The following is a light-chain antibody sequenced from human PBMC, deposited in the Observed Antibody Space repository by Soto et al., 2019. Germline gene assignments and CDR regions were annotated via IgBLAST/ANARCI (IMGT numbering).Light chain of an antibody. V-gene: IGKV3-11*01. CDR1: QSVSSY. Sequence: EIVLTQSPATLSLSPGERATLSCRASQSVSSYLAWYQQKPGQAPRLLIYDASNRATGIPARFSGSGSGTDFTLTISSLEPEDFAVYYCQQRSNWPITFGQGILLEIK. J-gene: IGKJ5*01. CDR2: DAS. CDR3: QQRSNWPIT.